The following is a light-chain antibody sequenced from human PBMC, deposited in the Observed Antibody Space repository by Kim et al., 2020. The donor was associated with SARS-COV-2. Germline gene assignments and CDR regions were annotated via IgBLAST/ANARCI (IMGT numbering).Light chain of an antibody. Sequence: SPGHQIIPSCRASQVGSSSYVAWYQQKPGQAPRLLIYGASRRATGIPDRFSGSGSGTDFTLTISRLEPEDFAVYHCQQCGNSPWSFGQGTKVDIK. V-gene: IGKV3-20*01. J-gene: IGKJ1*01. CDR1: QVGSSSY. CDR3: QQCGNSPWS. CDR2: GAS.